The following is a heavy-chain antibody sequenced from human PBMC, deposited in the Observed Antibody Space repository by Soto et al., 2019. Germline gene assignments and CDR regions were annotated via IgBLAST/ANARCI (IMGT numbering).Heavy chain of an antibody. CDR2: ISYDGSNK. CDR1: GFTFSSYG. V-gene: IGHV3-30*18. D-gene: IGHD6-19*01. CDR3: AKRPVADDY. Sequence: QVQLVESGGGVVQPGRSLRLSCAASGFTFSSYGMHWVRQAPGKGLEWVAVISYDGSNKYYADSVKGRFTISRDNSKNTLYLQMNSLRAEDTAVYYCAKRPVADDYWGQGTLVTVSS. J-gene: IGHJ4*02.